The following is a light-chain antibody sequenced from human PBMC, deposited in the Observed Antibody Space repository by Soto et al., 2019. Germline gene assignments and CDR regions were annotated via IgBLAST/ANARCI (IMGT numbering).Light chain of an antibody. J-gene: IGKJ5*01. Sequence: DIPMTQSPSSLSASVGDRVTITCRASQGISNCLAWYQQKPGKVPKLLISAASTLQSGVPSRFSGSGSGTDFTLTITSLQPEDVATYYCQKYSSVITFGQGTRLEIK. CDR3: QKYSSVIT. V-gene: IGKV1-27*01. CDR1: QGISNC. CDR2: AAS.